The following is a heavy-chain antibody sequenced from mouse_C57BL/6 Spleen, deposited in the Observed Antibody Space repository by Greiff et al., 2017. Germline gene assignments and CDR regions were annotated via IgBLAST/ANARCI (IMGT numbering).Heavy chain of an antibody. V-gene: IGHV1-9*01. Sequence: VQLQQSGAELMKPGASVKLSCKATGYTFTGYWIEWVKQRPGHGLEWIGEILPGSGSTNYNEKFKGKATFTADTSSNTAYMQLSSLTTEDSAIYYCARGIYYDYDGKGAGFAYGGQGTLVTVSA. CDR1: GYTFTGYW. CDR2: ILPGSGST. CDR3: ARGIYYDYDGKGAGFAY. J-gene: IGHJ3*01. D-gene: IGHD2-4*01.